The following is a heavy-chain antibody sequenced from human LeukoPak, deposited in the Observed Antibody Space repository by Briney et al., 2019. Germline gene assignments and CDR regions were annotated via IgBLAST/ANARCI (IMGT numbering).Heavy chain of an antibody. D-gene: IGHD2-8*01. J-gene: IGHJ3*02. CDR2: IYTSGST. CDR1: GGSISSGSYY. V-gene: IGHV4-61*02. Sequence: SETLSLTCTVSGGSISSGSYYWSWIRQPAGKGLEWIGRIYTSGSTNYNPSLKSRVTISVDTSKNQFSLKLSSVTAADTAVYYCARDSGVTGAFDIWGQGTMVTVSS. CDR3: ARDSGVTGAFDI.